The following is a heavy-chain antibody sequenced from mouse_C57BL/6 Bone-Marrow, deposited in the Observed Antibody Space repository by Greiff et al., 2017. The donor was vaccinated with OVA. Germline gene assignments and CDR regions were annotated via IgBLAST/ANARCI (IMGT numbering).Heavy chain of an antibody. CDR3: ARDTTVVENFDY. CDR1: GYTFTSYW. J-gene: IGHJ2*01. Sequence: VKLVESGAELVKPGASVKMSCKASGYTFTSYWITWVKQRPGQGLEWIGDIYPGSGSTNYNEKFKSKATLTVDTSSSTAYMQLSSLTSEDSAVYYCARDTTVVENFDYWGQGTTLTVSS. CDR2: IYPGSGST. D-gene: IGHD1-1*01. V-gene: IGHV1-55*01.